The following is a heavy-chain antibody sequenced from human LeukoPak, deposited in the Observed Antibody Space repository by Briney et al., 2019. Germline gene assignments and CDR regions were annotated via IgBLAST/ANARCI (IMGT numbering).Heavy chain of an antibody. V-gene: IGHV5-51*01. CDR1: GYSFTSYW. J-gene: IGHJ6*03. Sequence: RGESLKISCKGSGYSFTSYWIGWVRQMPGKGLEWMGIIYPGDSDTRYSPSFQGQVTISVDKSISTAYLQWSSLKASDTTMYYCCMYYALGGYMDVWGTRTTVTVSS. CDR2: IYPGDSDT. CDR3: CMYYALGGYMDV. D-gene: IGHD3-3*01.